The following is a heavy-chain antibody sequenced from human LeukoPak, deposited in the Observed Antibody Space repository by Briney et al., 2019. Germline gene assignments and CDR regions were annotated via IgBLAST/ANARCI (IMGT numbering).Heavy chain of an antibody. CDR3: ANPPRYNWNTW. CDR1: GFTFSSYA. D-gene: IGHD1/OR15-1a*01. CDR2: ISGSGGST. Sequence: GGSLRLSCAASGFTFSSYAMSLVRQAPGKGLEWVSAISGSGGSTYYADSVKGRFTISRDNSKNTLYLQMNSLRAEDTAVYYCANPPRYNWNTWWGQGTLVTVSS. V-gene: IGHV3-23*01. J-gene: IGHJ4*02.